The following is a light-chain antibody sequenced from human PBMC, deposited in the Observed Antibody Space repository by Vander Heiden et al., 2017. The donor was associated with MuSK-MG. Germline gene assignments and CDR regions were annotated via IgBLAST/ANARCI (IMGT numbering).Light chain of an antibody. CDR3: QQYDQWPLA. V-gene: IGKV3-15*01. Sequence: EILMSQFPATLSVSPGEGATLSCTASQSIKSNLAWFQQKAGQAPRLVMYGASTRATGIPGRFSGSQSGTEFTLTISSLQSEDLAVYYCQQYDQWPLAFGQGTKVEI. CDR2: GAS. J-gene: IGKJ1*01. CDR1: QSIKSN.